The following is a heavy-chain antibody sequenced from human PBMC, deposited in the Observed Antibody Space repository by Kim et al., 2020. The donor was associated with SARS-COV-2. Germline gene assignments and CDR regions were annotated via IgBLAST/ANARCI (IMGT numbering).Heavy chain of an antibody. V-gene: IGHV3-74*01. CDR3: GNPHRGIGFDP. CDR1: GFTFSNYW. D-gene: IGHD3-10*01. Sequence: GGSLRLSCAASGFTFSNYWMYWVRQAPGKGLMWVSRIDDDGSNTKYADSVKGRFTISRDNAKNTLYLQMNSLRAEDTAMYYCGNPHRGIGFDPWGLGTLVTVSS. J-gene: IGHJ5*02. CDR2: IDDDGSNT.